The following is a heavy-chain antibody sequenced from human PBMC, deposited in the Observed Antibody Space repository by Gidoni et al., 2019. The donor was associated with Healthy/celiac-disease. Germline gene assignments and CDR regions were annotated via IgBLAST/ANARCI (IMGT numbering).Heavy chain of an antibody. Sequence: QVQLQQWGAGLLKPSETLSLTCAVYGGSFSGYYWSWIRQPPGKGLEWLGEINHSGSTNYNPSLKSRVTISVDTSKNQFSLKLSSVTAADTAVYYCATRGTVTTGGGFQHWGQGTLVTVSS. V-gene: IGHV4-34*01. D-gene: IGHD4-17*01. J-gene: IGHJ1*01. CDR1: GGSFSGYY. CDR2: INHSGST. CDR3: ATRGTVTTGGGFQH.